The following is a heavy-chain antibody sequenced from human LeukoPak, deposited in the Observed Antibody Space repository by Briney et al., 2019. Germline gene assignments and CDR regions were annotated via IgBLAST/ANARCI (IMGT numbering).Heavy chain of an antibody. CDR2: IYHSGNT. CDR3: ARGVQQWPYYYDY. J-gene: IGHJ4*02. V-gene: IGHV4-59*01. Sequence: SETLSLTCTVSGGSISTYYWNWIRQPPGKGLEWIGSIYHSGNTNYNPSLRSPVTISVHTSKNPFSLKLRSVTAADTAVYYCARGVQQWPYYYDYWGQGTLVTVSS. D-gene: IGHD6-19*01. CDR1: GGSISTYY.